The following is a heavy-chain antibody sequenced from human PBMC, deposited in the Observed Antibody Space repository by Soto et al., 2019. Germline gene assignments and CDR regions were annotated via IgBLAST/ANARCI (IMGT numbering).Heavy chain of an antibody. Sequence: QVQLVESGGGVVQPGRSLRLSCAASGFTFSVFGMHWVRQAPGKGLEWVAVISYDGNSEHYADSVKGRFTISRDNSKNTFYLQMNSLSVEDTAVYYCAKTITTIGVSSTGRGALLDNWGQGILVSVSS. CDR1: GFTFSVFG. V-gene: IGHV3-30*18. CDR3: AKTITTIGVSSTGRGALLDN. D-gene: IGHD3-3*01. CDR2: ISYDGNSE. J-gene: IGHJ4*02.